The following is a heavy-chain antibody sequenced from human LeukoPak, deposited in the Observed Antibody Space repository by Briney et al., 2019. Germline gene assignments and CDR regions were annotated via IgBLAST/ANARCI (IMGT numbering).Heavy chain of an antibody. Sequence: ASVKVSCKASGYTFTSYGISWVRQAPGQGDGWMGWISAYNGNTNYAQKLQGRVTMTTDTSTSTAYMELRSLRSDDTAVYYCARIEQQLVRDYWGQGTLVTVSS. CDR2: ISAYNGNT. V-gene: IGHV1-18*01. CDR3: ARIEQQLVRDY. J-gene: IGHJ4*02. D-gene: IGHD6-13*01. CDR1: GYTFTSYG.